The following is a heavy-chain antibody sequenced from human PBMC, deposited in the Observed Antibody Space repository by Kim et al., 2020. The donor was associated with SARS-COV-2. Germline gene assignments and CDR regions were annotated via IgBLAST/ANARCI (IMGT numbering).Heavy chain of an antibody. CDR3: ARGRSTWYDY. J-gene: IGHJ4*02. D-gene: IGHD6-13*01. Sequence: DCALSGKSRITSSTDTSKNQFSLQLNAVTPEDTAVYYCARGRSTWYDYWGQGTLVTVSS. V-gene: IGHV6-1*01.